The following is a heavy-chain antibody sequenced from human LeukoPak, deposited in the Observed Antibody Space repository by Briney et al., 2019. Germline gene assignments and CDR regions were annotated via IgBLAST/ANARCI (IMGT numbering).Heavy chain of an antibody. CDR2: IYHSGST. CDR3: ARALEDSIDWFDP. V-gene: IGHV4-38-2*02. D-gene: IGHD6-6*01. CDR1: GYSISSGYY. J-gene: IGHJ5*02. Sequence: SETLSLTCTVSGYSISSGYYWGWIRQPPGKGLEWTGSIYHSGSTYYNPSLRSRVTISVDTSKNQFSLKLSSVTAADTAVYYCARALEDSIDWFDPWGQGTLVTVSS.